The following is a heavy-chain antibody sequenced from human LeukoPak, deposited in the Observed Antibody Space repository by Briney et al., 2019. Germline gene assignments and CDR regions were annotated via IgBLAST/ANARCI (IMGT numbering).Heavy chain of an antibody. CDR1: GYTFTGYY. CDR3: ARDYSSGWNWFDP. J-gene: IGHJ5*02. Sequence: ASVKDSCKASGYTFTGYYMHWVRQAPGQGLEWMGWINPNSGGTNYAQKFQGRVTMTRDTSISTAYMELSRLRSDDTAVYCCARDYSSGWNWFDPWGQGTLVTVSS. D-gene: IGHD6-19*01. CDR2: INPNSGGT. V-gene: IGHV1-2*02.